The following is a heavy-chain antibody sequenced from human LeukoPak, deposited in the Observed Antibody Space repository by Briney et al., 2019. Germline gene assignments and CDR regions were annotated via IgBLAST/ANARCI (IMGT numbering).Heavy chain of an antibody. CDR1: GYTLTELS. J-gene: IGHJ4*02. CDR3: ATECRYDYVWGSYYY. Sequence: ASVKVSCKVSGYTLTELSMHWVRQAPGKGLEWMGGFDPEDGETIYAQKFQGRVTMTEDTSTDTTYMELSSLRSEDTAVYYCATECRYDYVWGSYYYWGQGTLVTVSS. CDR2: FDPEDGET. D-gene: IGHD3-16*01. V-gene: IGHV1-24*01.